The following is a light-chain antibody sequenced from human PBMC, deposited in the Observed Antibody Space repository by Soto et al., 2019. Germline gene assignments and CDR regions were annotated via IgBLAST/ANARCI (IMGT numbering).Light chain of an antibody. V-gene: IGKV3-20*01. CDR1: QTIANNY. CDR3: QHYGASPWT. J-gene: IGKJ1*01. Sequence: EVALTQSPGTLSLSPGARATLSCRASQTIANNYLTWYQQKPGQAPRVLIYDASTRATGIPDRFGGSGSGTDFTLTISRLEPEEFAVYYCQHYGASPWTFGQGTKVDIK. CDR2: DAS.